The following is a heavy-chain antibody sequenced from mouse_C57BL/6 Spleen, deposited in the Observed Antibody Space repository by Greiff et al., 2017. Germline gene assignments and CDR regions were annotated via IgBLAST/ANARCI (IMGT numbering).Heavy chain of an antibody. V-gene: IGHV1-69*01. J-gene: IGHJ2*01. D-gene: IGHD1-1*01. CDR3: ARRLLFHGSSYYFDY. Sequence: QVQLQQPGAELVMPGASVKLSCKASGYTFTSYWMHWVKQRPGQGLEWIGEIDPSDSYTNYNQKFKGKSTLTVDKSSSTAYMQLSSLTSEDSAVYYCARRLLFHGSSYYFDYWGQGTTLTVSS. CDR1: GYTFTSYW. CDR2: IDPSDSYT.